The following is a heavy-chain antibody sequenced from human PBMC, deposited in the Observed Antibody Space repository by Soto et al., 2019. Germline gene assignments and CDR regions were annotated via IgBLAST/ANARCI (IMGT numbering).Heavy chain of an antibody. CDR3: ARGGLELYYYYGMDV. D-gene: IGHD1-7*01. Sequence: VASVKVSCKASGYTFTGYYMHWVRQAPGQGLEWMGWINPNSGGTNYAQKFQGWVTMTRDTSISTAYMELSRLRSDDTAVYYCARGGLELYYYYGMDVWGQGTTVTVSS. CDR2: INPNSGGT. V-gene: IGHV1-2*04. J-gene: IGHJ6*02. CDR1: GYTFTGYY.